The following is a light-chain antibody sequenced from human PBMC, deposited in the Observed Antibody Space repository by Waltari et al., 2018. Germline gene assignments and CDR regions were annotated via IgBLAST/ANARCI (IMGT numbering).Light chain of an antibody. CDR3: QHYLRLPVT. CDR2: GAS. CDR1: QSVSRA. J-gene: IGKJ1*01. V-gene: IGKV3-20*01. Sequence: ERATVSCRDSQSVSRALAWYQQKPGQAPRLLIYGASTRATGIPDRFSGSGSGTDFSLTISRLEPDDFAVYYCQHYLRLPVTFGQGTTVEI.